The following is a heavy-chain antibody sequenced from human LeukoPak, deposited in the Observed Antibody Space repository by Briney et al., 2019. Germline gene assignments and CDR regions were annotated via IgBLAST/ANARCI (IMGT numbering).Heavy chain of an antibody. CDR2: IRGSGDNT. CDR1: GFSFSNYD. D-gene: IGHD2-8*01. J-gene: IGHJ4*02. CDR3: AKGVCTNGVCSYYFDY. V-gene: IGHV3-23*01. Sequence: GGSLRLSCAASGFSFSNYDMSWVRQAPGKGLEWVSAIRGSGDNTYYVDSVKGRFTISRDNTKNTLYLQLNNLRAEDTAVYYCAKGVCTNGVCSYYFDYWGQGTLVTVSS.